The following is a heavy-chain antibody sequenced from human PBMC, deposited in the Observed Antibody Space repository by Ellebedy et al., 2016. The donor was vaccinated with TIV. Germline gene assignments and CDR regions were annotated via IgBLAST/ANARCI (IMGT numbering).Heavy chain of an antibody. Sequence: PGGSLRLSCAASGFTFSTSYMTWVRHEPWNGMEWVAVVYSGGSAYYADSVRGRFSVSRDNSKNMLSLQMTGLRVDETAVYHCARGFGSGNYYNTHWGQGTLVVVS. CDR1: GFTFSTSY. CDR3: ARGFGSGNYYNTH. CDR2: VYSGGSA. V-gene: IGHV3-66*01. D-gene: IGHD3-10*01. J-gene: IGHJ1*01.